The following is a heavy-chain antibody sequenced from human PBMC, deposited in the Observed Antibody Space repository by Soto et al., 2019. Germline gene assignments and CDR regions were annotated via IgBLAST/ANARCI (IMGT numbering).Heavy chain of an antibody. CDR1: GFTFSSCA. V-gene: IGHV3-23*01. Sequence: EVQLLESGGGLVQPGGALRLSCSASGFTFSSCAMNWVRQAPGKGLEWVSAIDGSGGSLYYADSVKGRFTISRDNSKTTLYLQMDSLRAEDTAVYYCAKGGGDSIRYGMDVWGQGTTVTVSS. CDR3: AKGGGDSIRYGMDV. D-gene: IGHD2-21*02. J-gene: IGHJ6*02. CDR2: IDGSGGSL.